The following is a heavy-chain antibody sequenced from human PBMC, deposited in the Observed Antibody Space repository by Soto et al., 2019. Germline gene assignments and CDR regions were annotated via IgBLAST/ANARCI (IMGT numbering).Heavy chain of an antibody. V-gene: IGHV4-59*01. CDR3: ARGYLELDWGNYYYYMDV. J-gene: IGHJ6*03. D-gene: IGHD2-8*02. CDR2: IYYSGST. Sequence: SETLSLTCTVSGGSISSYYWSWIRQPPGKGLEWIGYIYYSGSTNYNPSLKSRVTISVDTSKNQFSLKLSSVTAADTAVYYCARGYLELDWGNYYYYMDVWGKGTTVTVSS. CDR1: GGSISSYY.